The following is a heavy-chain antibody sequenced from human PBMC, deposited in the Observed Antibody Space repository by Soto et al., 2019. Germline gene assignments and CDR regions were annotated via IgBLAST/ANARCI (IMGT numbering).Heavy chain of an antibody. CDR1: GDSVSSGGYY. CDR3: ARGLPASDY. CDR2: IYDSETN. J-gene: IGHJ4*02. Sequence: SETLSLTCTVSGDSVSSGGYYWNWIRQHPGRGLEWLGYIYDSETNYYDPSLESRLSISVDASKNQFSLKLTFVTDADTAVYYCARGLPASDYWGQGTLVTVSS. V-gene: IGHV4-31*03. D-gene: IGHD2-2*01.